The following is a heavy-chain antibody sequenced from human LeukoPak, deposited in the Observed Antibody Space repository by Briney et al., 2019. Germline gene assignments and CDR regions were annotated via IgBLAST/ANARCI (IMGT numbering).Heavy chain of an antibody. CDR1: GYTFTSYG. CDR3: ARARLRTLAFDY. V-gene: IGHV1-18*01. Sequence: GASVKVSCKASGYTFTSYGISWVRQAPGQGLEWMGWISAYNGNINYAQKLQGRVTMTTVTSTSTAYMELRSLRSDDTAVYYCARARLRTLAFDYWGQGTLVTVSS. D-gene: IGHD3-10*01. J-gene: IGHJ4*02. CDR2: ISAYNGNI.